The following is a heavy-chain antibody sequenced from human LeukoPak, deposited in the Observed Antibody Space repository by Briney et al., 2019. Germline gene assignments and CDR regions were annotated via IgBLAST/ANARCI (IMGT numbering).Heavy chain of an antibody. Sequence: GGSLRLSCAVSEFPFSIYEMNWVRQAPGKGLEWVSNIGCSGTTVYYADSVKGRFSISRDNAKSSLYLQMNSLRVEDTAVYYCALLAVASDFDYWGQGALVTVSS. D-gene: IGHD6-19*01. CDR2: IGCSGTTV. CDR1: EFPFSIYE. CDR3: ALLAVASDFDY. V-gene: IGHV3-48*03. J-gene: IGHJ4*02.